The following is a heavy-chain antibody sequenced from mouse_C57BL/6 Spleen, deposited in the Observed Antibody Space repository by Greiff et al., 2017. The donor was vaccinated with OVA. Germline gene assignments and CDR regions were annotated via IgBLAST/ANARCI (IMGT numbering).Heavy chain of an antibody. V-gene: IGHV3-6*01. J-gene: IGHJ1*03. Sequence: EVQLQESGPGLVKPSQSLSLSCSVTGYSITSGYYWYWIRQFPGNKLEWMGYISYDGSNNYNPTLKNRFSITRDTSKNQFFLKLNSVTTEDTATYYCASAGRYDYAQYFDVWGTGTTVTGSS. CDR1: GYSITSGYY. D-gene: IGHD2-4*01. CDR3: ASAGRYDYAQYFDV. CDR2: ISYDGSN.